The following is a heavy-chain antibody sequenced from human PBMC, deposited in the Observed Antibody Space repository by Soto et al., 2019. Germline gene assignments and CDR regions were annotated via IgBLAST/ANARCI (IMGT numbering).Heavy chain of an antibody. CDR1: GGTFSTYS. CDR3: TIGSWSGEVFDI. CDR2: IIPMLGIA. V-gene: IGHV1-69*02. D-gene: IGHD2-21*01. Sequence: QVQLVQSGAEVKKPGSSVKVSCKDSGGTFSTYSMFWVRQAPGQGLEWMGRIIPMLGIANYAQQFQGRVTITADKSTSTAYMELSSLRSEDTALYYCTIGSWSGEVFDIWGQGTMVTVSS. J-gene: IGHJ3*02.